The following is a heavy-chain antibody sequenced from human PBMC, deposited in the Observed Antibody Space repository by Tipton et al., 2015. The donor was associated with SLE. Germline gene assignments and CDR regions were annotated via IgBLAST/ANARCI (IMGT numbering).Heavy chain of an antibody. CDR2: IYYTGST. V-gene: IGHV4-59*13. D-gene: IGHD3-3*01. CDR1: GGSIRSYY. Sequence: TLSLTCSVSGGSIRSYYWGWIRQPPGKGLEWIAYIYYTGSTSYNPSLKSRVTISVDPSKNQFSLKLNSVTAADAAVYYCARGILEWPEYWGQGTLLTVSS. J-gene: IGHJ4*02. CDR3: ARGILEWPEY.